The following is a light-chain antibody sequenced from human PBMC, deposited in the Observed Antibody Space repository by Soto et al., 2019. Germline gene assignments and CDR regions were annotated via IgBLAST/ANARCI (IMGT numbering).Light chain of an antibody. Sequence: EIVVTLSPATLSVSPRERATLSCRASQSVNSNLAWYQQKPGQAPRLLIYGASTRATGIPARFSGSGSGTEFTLTISSLQSEDFAVYYCQQYNNWPLTFGGGAKV. V-gene: IGKV3-15*01. CDR1: QSVNSN. CDR2: GAS. J-gene: IGKJ4*01. CDR3: QQYNNWPLT.